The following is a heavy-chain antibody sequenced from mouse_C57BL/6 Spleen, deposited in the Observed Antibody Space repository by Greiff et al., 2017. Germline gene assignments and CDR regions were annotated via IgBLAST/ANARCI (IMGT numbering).Heavy chain of an antibody. CDR2: INYDGSST. CDR1: GFTFSDYY. V-gene: IGHV5-16*01. J-gene: IGHJ4*01. CDR3: ASANGDEGAMDY. D-gene: IGHD4-1*01. Sequence: EVMLVEPEGGLVQPGSSMKFSCTASGFTFSDYYMAWVRQVPEKGLEWVANINYDGSSTYYLDSLKSRFIISRDNAKNILYLQMSSLKSEDTATYVCASANGDEGAMDYWGQGTSVTVSS.